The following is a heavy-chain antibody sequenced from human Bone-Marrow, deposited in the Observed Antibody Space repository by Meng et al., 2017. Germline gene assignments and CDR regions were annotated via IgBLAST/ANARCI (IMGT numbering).Heavy chain of an antibody. CDR3: ASFMGGTTVPY. Sequence: ASAKVFCKASGYTFSAYWIHWMRQAPGQGLEWMGWTHPKTGDTKYAQKFQGRVTMTRDTSISTMYLELSSLRSDDTAVYYCASFMGGTTVPYWGQGTLVTVSS. V-gene: IGHV1-2*02. J-gene: IGHJ4*02. D-gene: IGHD1-26*01. CDR1: GYTFSAYW. CDR2: THPKTGDT.